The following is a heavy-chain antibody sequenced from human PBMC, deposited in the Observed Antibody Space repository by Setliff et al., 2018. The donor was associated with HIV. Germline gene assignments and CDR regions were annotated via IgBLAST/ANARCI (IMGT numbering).Heavy chain of an antibody. CDR2: LIPVLGEP. Sequence: SVQVSCKASGHTPRHYGINWIRQAPGQGLEWVGSLIPVLGEPHYAPRFQGRVTITADDSTNTAYLELSNLRFDDTATYYCARGVLYGLSEYWGTGSLVTVS. CDR1: GHTPRHYG. D-gene: IGHD3-10*01. CDR3: ARGVLYGLSEY. J-gene: IGHJ4*02. V-gene: IGHV1-69*11.